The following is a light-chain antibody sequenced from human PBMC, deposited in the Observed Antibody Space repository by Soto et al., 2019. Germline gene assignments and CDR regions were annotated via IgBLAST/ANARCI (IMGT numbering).Light chain of an antibody. V-gene: IGKV3-20*01. CDR1: QSVRSTF. CDR2: GAS. Sequence: VLPQSPDTLSLSPGDRVTLSCRASQSVRSTFLACYQQKPGQAPRLLIYGASNRATGIPDRFSGSASGTDFTLTISRLEPDDSAVYYCQQYHDSPMNTFGQGTKLEIK. J-gene: IGKJ2*01. CDR3: QQYHDSPMNT.